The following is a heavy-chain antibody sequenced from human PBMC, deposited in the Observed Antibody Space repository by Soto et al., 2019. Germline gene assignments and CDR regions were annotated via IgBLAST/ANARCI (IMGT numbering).Heavy chain of an antibody. J-gene: IGHJ6*02. CDR1: GFSFSSYS. Sequence: PGGSLRLSCAASGFSFSSYSMNWFRQAPGKGLEWVSYISSSSSIIHYADSVKGRFTISRDNAKNSLYLQMNSLRADDTAVYYCARRGYSSSWYYYYYYGMDVWGQGTTVTVSS. CDR2: ISSSSSII. D-gene: IGHD6-13*01. CDR3: ARRGYSSSWYYYYYYGMDV. V-gene: IGHV3-48*01.